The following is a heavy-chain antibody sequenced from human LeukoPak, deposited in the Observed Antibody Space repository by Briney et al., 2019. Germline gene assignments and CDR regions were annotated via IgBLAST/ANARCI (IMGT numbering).Heavy chain of an antibody. CDR2: INHSGST. Sequence: SETLSLTCAVSGGSFSDYYWTWIRQSPGKGLEWIGEINHSGSTNYNPSRKSRVNMSVDTSKKQFSLRLSSMPAADTAVYYCARGPRMGDHLFDYWGQGTLVTVSS. D-gene: IGHD2-21*02. J-gene: IGHJ4*02. CDR1: GGSFSDYY. CDR3: ARGPRMGDHLFDY. V-gene: IGHV4-34*01.